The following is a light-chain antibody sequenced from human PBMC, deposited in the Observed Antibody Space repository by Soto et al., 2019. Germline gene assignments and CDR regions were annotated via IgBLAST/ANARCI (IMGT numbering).Light chain of an antibody. V-gene: IGKV3-20*01. CDR2: VAS. Sequence: DIVLTQSPGTLSLSPGERATLSCRASQRLPSDYLAWYQQKPGQAPRLLIYVASIRATGIPDRFSGSGSGTDFTLSISRLEPEDLAVYYCQQSFTSPYTFGQGTKLESK. CDR3: QQSFTSPYT. J-gene: IGKJ2*01. CDR1: QRLPSDY.